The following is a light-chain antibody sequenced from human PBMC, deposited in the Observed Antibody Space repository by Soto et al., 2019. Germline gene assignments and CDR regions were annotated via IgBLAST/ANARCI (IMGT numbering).Light chain of an antibody. J-gene: IGKJ3*01. CDR2: GAS. V-gene: IGKV3-20*01. CDR1: QSVAANY. CDR3: HQYGTAPLT. Sequence: EVVLTQSQGTLALSPGERATLSCRASQSVAANYLAWYQQKRGQAPRLLIYGASSRATGIPDRFSGSGSGTDFTLTISRLEPEDFSVYYCHQYGTAPLTFGPGTKVYIK.